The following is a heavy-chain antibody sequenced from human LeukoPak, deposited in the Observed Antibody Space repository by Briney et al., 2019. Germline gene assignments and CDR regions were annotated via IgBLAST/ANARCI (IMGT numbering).Heavy chain of an antibody. J-gene: IGHJ4*02. CDR2: VSHSGSI. CDR3: WAIVTTIKLDF. D-gene: IGHD5-12*01. CDR1: GGSLSSSSYS. V-gene: IGHV4-39*01. Sequence: SETLSLTCTVSGGSLSSSSYSWGWIRQPPGKGLEWIGSVSHSGSINYDPSLKNRVTISVDTSKNQFSLKLSSVTAADTAVYYCWAIVTTIKLDFWGQGTLVTVSS.